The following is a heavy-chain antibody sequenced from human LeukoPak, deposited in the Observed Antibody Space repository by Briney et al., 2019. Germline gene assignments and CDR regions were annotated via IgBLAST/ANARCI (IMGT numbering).Heavy chain of an antibody. CDR1: GYTSTSYD. CDR2: MNPNSGNT. Sequence: ASVKVSCKASGYTSTSYDINWVRQATGQGLEWMGWMNPNSGNTGYAQKFQGRVTMTRNTSISTAYMELSSLRSEDTAVYYCARGFGPCSSTSCYVFYYYDYMDVWGKGTTVTVSS. D-gene: IGHD2-2*01. CDR3: ARGFGPCSSTSCYVFYYYDYMDV. J-gene: IGHJ6*03. V-gene: IGHV1-8*01.